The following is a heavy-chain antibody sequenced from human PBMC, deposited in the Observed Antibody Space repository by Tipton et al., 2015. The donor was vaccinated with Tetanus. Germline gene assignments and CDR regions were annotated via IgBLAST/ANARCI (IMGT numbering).Heavy chain of an antibody. V-gene: IGHV3-21*01. CDR1: GFAFSSYS. D-gene: IGHD3-10*01. CDR2: ISPRATYR. CDR3: ARVGLGVYGMDV. J-gene: IGHJ6*02. Sequence: SLRLSCAASGFAFSSYSMNWVRQAPGKGLEWVSSISPRATYRYYADSVKDRFTISRDNARNSVYLQMNSLGDEDTAVYFCARVGLGVYGMDVWGQGSTVIVSS.